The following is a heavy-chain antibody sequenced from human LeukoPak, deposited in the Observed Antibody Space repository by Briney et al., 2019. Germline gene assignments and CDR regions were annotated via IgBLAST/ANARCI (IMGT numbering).Heavy chain of an antibody. V-gene: IGHV4-59*01. J-gene: IGHJ4*02. CDR2: VYYTGSP. D-gene: IGHD1-26*01. CDR3: ASDAGTVFDY. Sequence: PSETLSLTCTVSGDFITACYWSWIRQPPGEGLEGIGYVYYTGSPEYKPPLRSRVTISLDLSKHQFSLNLTSVTAADTAVYLCASDAGTVFDYWGQGALVTVSS. CDR1: GDFITACY.